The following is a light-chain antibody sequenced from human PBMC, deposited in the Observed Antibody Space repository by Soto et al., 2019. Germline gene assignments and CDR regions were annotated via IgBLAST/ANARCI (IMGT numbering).Light chain of an antibody. CDR2: GDN. CDR3: SSYRSGDLYV. Sequence: QSVLTQPPSLPVSPGQRVAISFTGSSSNIGAEYDVHWYQQLPGTAPKRLIYGDNNRPSGVPDRFSGSKSGTSASLAITGLQPEDEADYYCSSYRSGDLYVFGTGTKVTVL. V-gene: IGLV1-40*01. CDR1: SSNIGAEYD. J-gene: IGLJ1*01.